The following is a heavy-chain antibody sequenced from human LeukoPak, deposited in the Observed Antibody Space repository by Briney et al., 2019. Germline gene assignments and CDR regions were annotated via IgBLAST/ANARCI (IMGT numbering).Heavy chain of an antibody. J-gene: IGHJ4*02. CDR2: INPNSGGT. Sequence: GASVKVSCKASGYTFIGYYMHWVRQAPGQGLEWMGWINPNSGGTNYAQKFQGRVTMTRDRSISTAYMELSRLRSDDTAEYYCAKDHTIRSFDSWGQGTLVTVSS. D-gene: IGHD1-14*01. CDR1: GYTFIGYY. CDR3: AKDHTIRSFDS. V-gene: IGHV1-2*02.